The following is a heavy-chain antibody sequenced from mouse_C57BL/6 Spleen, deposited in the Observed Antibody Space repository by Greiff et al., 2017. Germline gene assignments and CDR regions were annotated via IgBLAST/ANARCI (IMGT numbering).Heavy chain of an antibody. J-gene: IGHJ4*01. CDR3: ARGYYGSSAAMDY. Sequence: QVQLKQPGAELVRPGSSVKLSCKASGYTFTSYWMHWVKQRPIQGLEWIGNIDPSDSETHYNQKFKDKATLTVDKSSSTAYMQLSSLTSEDSAVYYCARGYYGSSAAMDYWGQGTSVTVSS. CDR1: GYTFTSYW. V-gene: IGHV1-52*01. D-gene: IGHD1-1*01. CDR2: IDPSDSET.